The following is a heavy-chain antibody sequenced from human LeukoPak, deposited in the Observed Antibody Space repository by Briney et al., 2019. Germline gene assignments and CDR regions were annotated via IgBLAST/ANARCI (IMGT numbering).Heavy chain of an antibody. V-gene: IGHV3-66*01. CDR1: GFTVTNNY. Sequence: GGSLRLSCAASGFTVTNNYMSWVRQAPGKGLEWVSILYTAGSTYYADSVKARFTISRDNAKNTLYLQMNSLRAEDTAVYYCARGPHVVVVPAASPYFDYWGQGTLVTVSS. CDR2: LYTAGST. CDR3: ARGPHVVVVPAASPYFDY. D-gene: IGHD2-2*01. J-gene: IGHJ4*02.